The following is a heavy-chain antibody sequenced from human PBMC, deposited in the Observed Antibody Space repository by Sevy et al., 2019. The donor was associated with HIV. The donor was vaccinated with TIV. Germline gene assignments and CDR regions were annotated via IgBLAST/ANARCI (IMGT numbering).Heavy chain of an antibody. J-gene: IGHJ4*02. D-gene: IGHD3-16*01. CDR2: ISHDEIHK. CDR3: AGDLPHLLPWELSRGSDF. CDR1: GFTFSNYA. V-gene: IGHV3-30*04. Sequence: GGSLRLSCTAYGFTFSNYAVHWVRQAPGKGLEWVAIISHDEIHKDFADSVRGRFSISRDTSKNTIYLQMNSLGPEETAGYYCAGDLPHLLPWELSRGSDFWGQGTLVTVSS.